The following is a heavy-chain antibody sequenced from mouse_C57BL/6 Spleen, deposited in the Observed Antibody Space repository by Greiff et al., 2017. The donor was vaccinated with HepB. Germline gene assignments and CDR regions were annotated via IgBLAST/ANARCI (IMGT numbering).Heavy chain of an antibody. CDR3: ARGDLYYGSSSAWFAY. V-gene: IGHV1-59*01. J-gene: IGHJ3*01. CDR2: IDPSDSYT. D-gene: IGHD1-1*01. Sequence: VQLQQPGAELVRPGTSVKLSCKASGYTFTSYWMHWVKQRPGQGLEWIGVIDPSDSYTNYNQKFKGKATLTVDTSSSTAYMQLSSLTSEDSAVYYCARGDLYYGSSSAWFAYWGQGTLVTVSA. CDR1: GYTFTSYW.